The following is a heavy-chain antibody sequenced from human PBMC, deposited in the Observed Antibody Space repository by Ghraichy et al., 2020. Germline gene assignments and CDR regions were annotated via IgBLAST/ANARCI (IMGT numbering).Heavy chain of an antibody. CDR2: INSDGSST. Sequence: GGSLRLSCAASGFTLSSYWMHWVRQAPGKGLVWVSRINSDGSSTSYADSVKGRFTISRDNAKNTLYLQMNSLRAEDTAVYYCARDQYSGSYYPDYWGQGTLVTVSS. CDR3: ARDQYSGSYYPDY. D-gene: IGHD1-26*01. V-gene: IGHV3-74*01. J-gene: IGHJ4*02. CDR1: GFTLSSYW.